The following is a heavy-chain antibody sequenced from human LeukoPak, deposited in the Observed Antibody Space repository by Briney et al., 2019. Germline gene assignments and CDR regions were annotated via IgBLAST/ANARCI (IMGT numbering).Heavy chain of an antibody. D-gene: IGHD6-13*01. V-gene: IGHV3-33*01. CDR1: GFTFSSYD. CDR2: IWSDGSNK. Sequence: GRSLRLSCTASGFTFSSYDMHWVRQAPGKGLEWVALIWSDGSNKYYADSVKGRFTISRDNSKNTLYLQMNSVRVEDTGMYYCARRTAACGMDVWGQGTTVT. J-gene: IGHJ6*02. CDR3: ARRTAACGMDV.